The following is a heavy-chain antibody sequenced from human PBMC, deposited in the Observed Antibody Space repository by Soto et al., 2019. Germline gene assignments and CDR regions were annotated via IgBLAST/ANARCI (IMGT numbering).Heavy chain of an antibody. CDR2: IYYSGST. CDR1: GGSISSGGYY. CDR3: ARGDGTLYYYGXDV. D-gene: IGHD1-1*01. Sequence: SEALSLTCTVSGGSISSGGYYWSWIRQHPGKGLEWIGYIYYSGSTYYNPSLKSRVTISVDTSKNQFSLKLSSVTAADTAVYYCARGDGTLYYYGXDVWGQGTTVTVSS. V-gene: IGHV4-31*02. J-gene: IGHJ6*02.